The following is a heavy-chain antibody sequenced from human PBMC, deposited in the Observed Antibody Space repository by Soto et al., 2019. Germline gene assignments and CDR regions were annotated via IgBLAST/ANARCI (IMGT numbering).Heavy chain of an antibody. CDR1: GFTFSSYW. J-gene: IGHJ4*02. V-gene: IGHV3-7*05. Sequence: HPGGSLRLSCAAAGFTFSSYWMSWVRQAPGKGLEWVANVKPDGSEKWYVDSVKGRFTISRDNAKNSLYLQMNSLRAEDTAVYYCAKEGSAGGYFDYWGQGTLVTVSS. D-gene: IGHD3-10*01. CDR2: VKPDGSEK. CDR3: AKEGSAGGYFDY.